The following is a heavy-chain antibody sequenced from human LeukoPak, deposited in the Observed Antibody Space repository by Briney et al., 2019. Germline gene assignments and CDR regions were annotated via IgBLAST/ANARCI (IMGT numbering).Heavy chain of an antibody. J-gene: IGHJ4*02. V-gene: IGHV1-69*13. D-gene: IGHD1-7*01. CDR3: ARAPHAHYGTWDY. CDR2: IIPIFGTA. Sequence: SVKVSCKASGYTFTGYDINWVRQATGQGLEWMGGIIPIFGTANYAQKFQGRVTITADESTSTAYMELSSLRSEDTAVYYCARAPHAHYGTWDYWGQGTLVTVSS. CDR1: GYTFTGYD.